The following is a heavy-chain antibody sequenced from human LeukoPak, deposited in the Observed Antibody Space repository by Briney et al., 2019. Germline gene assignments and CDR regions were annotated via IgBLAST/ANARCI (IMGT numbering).Heavy chain of an antibody. D-gene: IGHD6-13*01. CDR1: GITFGDYA. Sequence: GGSLRLSCTASGITFGDYAMSWFRQAPGKGLEWVGFIRSKAYGGTTEYAASVKGRFTISRDDSKSIAYLQMNSLKTEDTAVYHCARACSSSWYPRGFDFWGQGTLVTVSS. J-gene: IGHJ4*02. CDR3: ARACSSSWYPRGFDF. V-gene: IGHV3-49*03. CDR2: IRSKAYGGTT.